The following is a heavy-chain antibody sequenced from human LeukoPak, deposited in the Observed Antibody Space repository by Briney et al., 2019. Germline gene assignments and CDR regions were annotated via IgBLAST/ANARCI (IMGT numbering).Heavy chain of an antibody. D-gene: IGHD3-9*01. CDR3: ARQNPQGILTGYVY. J-gene: IGHJ4*02. Sequence: SETLSLTCAVYGGSFSGYYWSWIRQPPGKGLEWIGEINHSGSTNYNPSLKSRVTISVDTSKNQFSLKLSSVTAADTAVYYCARQNPQGILTGYVYWGQGTLVTVSS. V-gene: IGHV4-34*01. CDR2: INHSGST. CDR1: GGSFSGYY.